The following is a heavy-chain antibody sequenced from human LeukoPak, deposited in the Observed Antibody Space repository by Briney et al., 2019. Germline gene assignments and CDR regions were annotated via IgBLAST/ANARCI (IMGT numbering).Heavy chain of an antibody. CDR1: GFSFGDYA. Sequence: GGSLRLSCAASGFSFGDYAMHWVRQAPGKGLEWVSGIIWNSGTIGYADSVKGRFTISRDNAKNSLYLQMNSLRAEDTAVYYCARNWVYYDFWSAPDDAFDIWGQGTMVTVSS. CDR3: ARNWVYYDFWSAPDDAFDI. J-gene: IGHJ3*02. D-gene: IGHD3-3*01. CDR2: IIWNSGTI. V-gene: IGHV3-9*01.